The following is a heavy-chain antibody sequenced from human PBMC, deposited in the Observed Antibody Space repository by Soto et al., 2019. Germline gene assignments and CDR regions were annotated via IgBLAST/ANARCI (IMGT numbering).Heavy chain of an antibody. CDR3: ARGLDYSGLDV. CDR1: GYTINSVDF. CDR2: MYHSRST. Sequence: PSETLSLTCTVSGYTINSVDFWCRIREPPEKVLEGIGAMYHSRSTYYNESLNSRVTISIDTSKNIFSLKLTTVTAADTAVYYCARGLDYSGLDVWGQGTTVTVSS. V-gene: IGHV4-38-2*02. J-gene: IGHJ6*02.